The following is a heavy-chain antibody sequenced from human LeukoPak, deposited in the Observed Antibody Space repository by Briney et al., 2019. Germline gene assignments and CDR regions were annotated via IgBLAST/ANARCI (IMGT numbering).Heavy chain of an antibody. V-gene: IGHV4-39*01. CDR1: GGSISSSSYY. D-gene: IGHD3-22*01. Sequence: SETLSLTCTVSGGSISSSSYYWAWIRQPPGKGLEWIGTIYYSGSTYHNPSLKSRVTMSVDTSRNQFSLKLSSVDAADTAVYYCAKAGVRYFDSSGLYAFDFWGQGTTVTVSS. CDR2: IYYSGST. CDR3: AKAGVRYFDSSGLYAFDF. J-gene: IGHJ3*01.